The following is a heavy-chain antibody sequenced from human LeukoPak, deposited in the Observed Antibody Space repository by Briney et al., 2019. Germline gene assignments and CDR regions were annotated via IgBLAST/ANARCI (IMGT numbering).Heavy chain of an antibody. CDR3: ARDYAVGESFDI. Sequence: GGSLRLSCAASGFTFSNYWMHWVRHAPGEGLVWVSRITSDGSSTSHADSVKGRFIISRDNAKNTLYPQMNSLRAEDTAVYYCARDYAVGESFDIWGQGTLVTVSS. CDR1: GFTFSNYW. CDR2: ITSDGSST. V-gene: IGHV3-74*01. J-gene: IGHJ3*02. D-gene: IGHD3-16*01.